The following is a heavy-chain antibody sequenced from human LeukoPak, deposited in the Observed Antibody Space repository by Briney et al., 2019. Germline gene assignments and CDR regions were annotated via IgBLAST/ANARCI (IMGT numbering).Heavy chain of an antibody. CDR1: GFTFSVAV. J-gene: IGHJ4*02. D-gene: IGHD6-13*01. V-gene: IGHV3-23*01. CDR3: AKEGGYSSTWY. CDR2: ISSSGGNT. Sequence: GGSPRLSCAASGFTFSVAVMNWVRQAPGKGLEWVSGISSSGGNTYYADSVKGRFTISRDNHKNTLHLQMNSLRAEDTAIYYCAKEGGYSSTWYWGQGTLVTVSS.